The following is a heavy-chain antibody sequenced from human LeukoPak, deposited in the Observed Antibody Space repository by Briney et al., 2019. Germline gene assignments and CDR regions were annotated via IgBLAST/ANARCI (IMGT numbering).Heavy chain of an antibody. CDR1: GFTFSSYA. D-gene: IGHD3-3*01. Sequence: GGSLRLSCAASGFTFSSYALSWVRQAPGKGLEWVSAISDSGGSTYYADSVRGRFTISRDNSKNTLYLQMNSLRAEDTAVYYCATYDFWSGYGVGYWGQGTLVTVSS. J-gene: IGHJ4*02. CDR3: ATYDFWSGYGVGY. CDR2: ISDSGGST. V-gene: IGHV3-23*01.